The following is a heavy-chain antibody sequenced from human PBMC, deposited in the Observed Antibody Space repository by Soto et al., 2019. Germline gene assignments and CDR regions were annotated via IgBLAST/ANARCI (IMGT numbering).Heavy chain of an antibody. D-gene: IGHD3-10*01. V-gene: IGHV1-69*08. CDR3: AREEYYYGSGAFFDY. CDR2: IIPILGIA. CDR1: GGTFSSYT. Sequence: QVQLVQSGAEVKKPGSSVKVSCKASGGTFSSYTISWVRQAPGQGLEWMGRIIPILGIANYAQKFQGRVTITADKSTSTPYMELSSLRSEDTAVYYCAREEYYYGSGAFFDYWGQGTLVTVSS. J-gene: IGHJ4*02.